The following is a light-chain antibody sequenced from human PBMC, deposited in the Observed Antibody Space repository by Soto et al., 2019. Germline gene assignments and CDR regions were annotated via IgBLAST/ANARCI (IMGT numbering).Light chain of an antibody. Sequence: EIVLTQSPGTLSLSPGERATLSCRASQSVSSSYLAWYQHKPGQAPRLLISGASSRATGIPDRFTGSGSGTNFTLTISRLEPEDFAVYYCQQYGSSPHTFGQGTKLEIK. J-gene: IGKJ2*01. CDR1: QSVSSSY. CDR3: QQYGSSPHT. V-gene: IGKV3-20*01. CDR2: GAS.